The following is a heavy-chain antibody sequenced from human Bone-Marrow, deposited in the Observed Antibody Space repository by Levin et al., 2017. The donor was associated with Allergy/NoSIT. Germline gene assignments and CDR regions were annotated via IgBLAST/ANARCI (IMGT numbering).Heavy chain of an antibody. Sequence: LRLSCTVSGDSINNTHHYWSWIRQPAGTGLEWIGRMFVGGAATYKRSLRSRVTISIDTSKNQFSLKLTSVTAADTAVYYCARDETFNSWHVGWFDSWGQGTLVTVSS. J-gene: IGHJ5*01. CDR1: GDSINNTHHY. CDR2: MFVGGAA. D-gene: IGHD2/OR15-2a*01. CDR3: ARDETFNSWHVGWFDS. V-gene: IGHV4-61*02.